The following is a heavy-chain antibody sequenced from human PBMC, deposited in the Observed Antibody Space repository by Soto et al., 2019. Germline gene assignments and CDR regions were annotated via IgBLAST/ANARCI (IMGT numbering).Heavy chain of an antibody. CDR3: ARVEIAVAGNWFDP. J-gene: IGHJ5*02. Sequence: AVKVSCTASGYTFTIYGISWVRQAPGQGLEWMGWISAYNGNTNYAQKLQGRVTMTTDTSPSTAYMELRSLRSDDTALYYCARVEIAVAGNWFDPWGQGTLVTESS. CDR2: ISAYNGNT. CDR1: GYTFTIYG. D-gene: IGHD6-19*01. V-gene: IGHV1-18*04.